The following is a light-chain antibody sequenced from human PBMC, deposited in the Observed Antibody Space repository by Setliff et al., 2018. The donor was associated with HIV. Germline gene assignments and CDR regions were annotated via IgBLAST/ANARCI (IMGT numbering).Light chain of an antibody. V-gene: IGLV2-23*02. Sequence: QSVLTQPASVSGSPGQSITISCTGTSGDVGRYNLVSWYQQQPGKPPKLMIYQVSKRPSGVPDRISGSKSGNTASLTISGLQAEDEADYYCCSYAGSYTWMFGGGTKVTVL. CDR1: SGDVGRYNL. CDR2: QVS. CDR3: CSYAGSYTWM. J-gene: IGLJ3*02.